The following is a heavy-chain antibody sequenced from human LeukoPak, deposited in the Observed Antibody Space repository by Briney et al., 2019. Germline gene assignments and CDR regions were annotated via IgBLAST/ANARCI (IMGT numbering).Heavy chain of an antibody. CDR3: ARGGSYYDSSLNV. V-gene: IGHV4-59*12. CDR2: IYHSGST. CDR1: GGSISSYY. D-gene: IGHD3-22*01. J-gene: IGHJ6*02. Sequence: SETLSLTCTVSGGSISSYYWSWIRQPPGKGLEWIGYIYHSGSTNYNPSLKSRVTISVDTSKNQFSLKLSSVTAADTAVYYCARGGSYYDSSLNVWGQGTTVTVSS.